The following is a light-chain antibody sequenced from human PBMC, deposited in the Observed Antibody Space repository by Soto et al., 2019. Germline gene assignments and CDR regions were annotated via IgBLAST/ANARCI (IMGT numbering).Light chain of an antibody. CDR3: QQRSNWPPVT. CDR2: DAS. CDR1: QSVSSY. J-gene: IGKJ4*01. Sequence: EIVLTQSPATLSLSPGERATLSYRASQSVSSYLAWYQQKPGQAPRLLIDDASNRATGIPASFSGSRSGTDFTLSSSGRQPEGVAVYYCQQRSNWPPVTFGGETKVEVK. V-gene: IGKV3-11*01.